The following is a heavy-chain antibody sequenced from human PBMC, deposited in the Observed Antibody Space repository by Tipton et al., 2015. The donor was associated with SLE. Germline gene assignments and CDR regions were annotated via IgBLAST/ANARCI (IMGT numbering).Heavy chain of an antibody. D-gene: IGHD3-3*01. Sequence: TLSLTCTVSGGSIGTYYWSWIRQPPGKGLEWIGYIYNSGNTNYNPSLKSRATISVDTSKNQFSLKLKSVTAADTAVYYCARVVSGSLDYWGQGTLVTVSS. J-gene: IGHJ4*02. CDR1: GGSIGTYY. CDR3: ARVVSGSLDY. V-gene: IGHV4-59*01. CDR2: IYNSGNT.